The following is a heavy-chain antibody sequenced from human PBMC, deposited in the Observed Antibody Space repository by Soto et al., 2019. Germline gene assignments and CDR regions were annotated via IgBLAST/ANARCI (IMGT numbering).Heavy chain of an antibody. J-gene: IGHJ5*02. D-gene: IGHD2-2*01. CDR2: IYPGDSDT. V-gene: IGHV5-51*01. Sequence: GESLKISCKGSGYSFTSYWIGWVRQMPGKGLEWMGIIYPGDSDTRYSPSFQGQVTISADKSISTAYLQWSSLKASDTAMYYCARVDCSSTSCYAGLGWFDPSGQGTLVTVSS. CDR3: ARVDCSSTSCYAGLGWFDP. CDR1: GYSFTSYW.